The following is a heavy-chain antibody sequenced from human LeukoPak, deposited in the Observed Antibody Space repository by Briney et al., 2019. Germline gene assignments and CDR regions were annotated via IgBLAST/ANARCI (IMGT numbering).Heavy chain of an antibody. J-gene: IGHJ4*02. Sequence: ASVKVSCKASGYTFTGYYMHWVRQAPGQGLEWMGRINPNSGGTNYAQKFQGRVTMTRDTSISTAYMELSRLRSDGTAVYYCARDGDCSGGSCYYDFDYWGQGTLVTVSS. D-gene: IGHD2-15*01. CDR2: INPNSGGT. CDR1: GYTFTGYY. V-gene: IGHV1-2*06. CDR3: ARDGDCSGGSCYYDFDY.